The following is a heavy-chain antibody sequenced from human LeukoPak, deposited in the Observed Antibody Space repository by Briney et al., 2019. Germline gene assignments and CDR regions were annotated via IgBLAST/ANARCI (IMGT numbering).Heavy chain of an antibody. CDR1: GFTFESYG. D-gene: IGHD6-19*01. CDR3: ARGAYVTVAGAFDY. J-gene: IGHJ4*02. V-gene: IGHV3-33*08. Sequence: GGSLRLSCEASGFTFESYGMHWVRQAPGKGLEWVAVIWYDGSNKYYADSVKGRFTISRDNSKNTLYLQMNSLRAEDTAVYYCARGAYVTVAGAFDYWGQGTLVTVSS. CDR2: IWYDGSNK.